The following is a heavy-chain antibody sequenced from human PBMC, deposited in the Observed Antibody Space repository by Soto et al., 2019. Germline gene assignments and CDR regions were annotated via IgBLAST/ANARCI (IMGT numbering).Heavy chain of an antibody. CDR3: ARGKGTHKY. D-gene: IGHD3-10*01. CDR2: FSTTRDT. CDR1: GGSISNYF. V-gene: IGHV4-4*07. J-gene: IGHJ4*02. Sequence: LSLTCTVSGGSISNYFWSWIRQPAGKGLEWIGRFSTTRDTIYNPSLKSRVTLSVDTSKNQFSLKLRSVTATDTAVYHCARGKGTHKYWGRGTLVTVSS.